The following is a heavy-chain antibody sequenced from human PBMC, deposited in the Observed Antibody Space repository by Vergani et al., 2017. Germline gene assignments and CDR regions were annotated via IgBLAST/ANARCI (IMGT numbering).Heavy chain of an antibody. V-gene: IGHV3-48*03. CDR3: ARVANDAFDI. J-gene: IGHJ3*02. CDR1: GFNFSSYE. Sequence: EVQLLESGGGLVQPGGSLRLSCAASGFNFSSYEMNWVRQAPGKGLEWVSYISSSGSTIYYADSVKGRFTISSDNAKNSLYLQMNSLRAEDTAVYYCARVANDAFDIWGQGTMVTVSS. CDR2: ISSSGSTI.